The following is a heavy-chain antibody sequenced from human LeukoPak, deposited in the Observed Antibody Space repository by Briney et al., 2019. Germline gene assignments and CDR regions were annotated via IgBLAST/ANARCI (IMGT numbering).Heavy chain of an antibody. D-gene: IGHD6-19*01. CDR1: GFTFSDYY. Sequence: GGSLRLSCAASGFTFSDYYMSWIRQAPGKGLEWVSYISSSSSYTNYADSVKGRFTISRDNAKNSLYLQMNSLRAEDTAVYYCARTYSSGWYSDYGMDVWGKGTTVTVSS. CDR3: ARTYSSGWYSDYGMDV. J-gene: IGHJ6*04. CDR2: ISSSSSYT. V-gene: IGHV3-11*06.